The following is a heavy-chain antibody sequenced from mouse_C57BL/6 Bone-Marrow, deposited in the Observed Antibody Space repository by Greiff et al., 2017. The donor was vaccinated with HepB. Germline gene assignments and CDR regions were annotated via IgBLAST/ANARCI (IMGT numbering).Heavy chain of an antibody. J-gene: IGHJ4*01. CDR2: IHPSDSDT. CDR3: AIMGIYDVYHYAMDY. V-gene: IGHV1-74*01. CDR1: GYTFTSYW. Sequence: QVQLQQPGAELVKPGASVKVSCKASGYTFTSYWMHWVKQRPGQGLEWIGRIHPSDSDTNYNQKFKGKATLTVDKSSSTAYMQLSSLTSEDSAVYYCAIMGIYDVYHYAMDYWGQGTSVTVSS. D-gene: IGHD2-3*01.